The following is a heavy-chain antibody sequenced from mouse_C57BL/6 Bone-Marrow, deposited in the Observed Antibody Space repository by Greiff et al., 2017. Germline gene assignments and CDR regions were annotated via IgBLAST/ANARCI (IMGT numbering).Heavy chain of an antibody. J-gene: IGHJ2*01. CDR3: ARGEEGDSYYNYFDY. D-gene: IGHD2-3*01. V-gene: IGHV5-4*03. Sequence: EVKVVESGGGLVKPGGSLKLSCAASGFTFSSYAMSWVRQTPEKRLEWVATISDGGSYTYYPDNVKGRFTISRDNAKNNLYLQRSHLKSEDTAMYYCARGEEGDSYYNYFDYWGQGTTLTVSS. CDR1: GFTFSSYA. CDR2: ISDGGSYT.